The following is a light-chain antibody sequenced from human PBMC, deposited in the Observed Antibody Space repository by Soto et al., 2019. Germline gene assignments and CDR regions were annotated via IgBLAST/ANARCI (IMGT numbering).Light chain of an antibody. CDR3: SSYTSSSTHNYV. Sequence: QSVLTQPASVSGSPGQSNTISCTGTSSDAGGYNYVSWYQQHPGKAPKLMIYDVSNRPSGVSNRFSGSKSGNTASLTISGLQAEDEADYYCSSYTSSSTHNYVFGTGTKVTVL. CDR1: SSDAGGYNY. V-gene: IGLV2-14*01. J-gene: IGLJ1*01. CDR2: DVS.